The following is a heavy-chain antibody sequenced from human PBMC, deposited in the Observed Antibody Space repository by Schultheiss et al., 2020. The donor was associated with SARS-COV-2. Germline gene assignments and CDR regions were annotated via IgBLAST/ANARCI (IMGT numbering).Heavy chain of an antibody. CDR3: ARVARSGQGYSNLNWFDP. D-gene: IGHD4-11*01. J-gene: IGHJ5*02. CDR1: GGTFSSYA. Sequence: SVKVSCKASGGTFSSYAISWVRQAPGQGLEWMGRIIPILGIANYAQKFQGRVTITADKSTSTAYMELSSLRSEDTAVYYCARVARSGQGYSNLNWFDPWGQGTLVTVSS. V-gene: IGHV1-69*04. CDR2: IIPILGIA.